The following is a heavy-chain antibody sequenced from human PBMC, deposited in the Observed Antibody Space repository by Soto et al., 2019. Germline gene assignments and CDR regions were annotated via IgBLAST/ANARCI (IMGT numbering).Heavy chain of an antibody. CDR3: VRDSPTNLEDADAMASWFDP. D-gene: IGHD2-2*01. CDR1: GFNFNFYW. CDR2: INGDGSTT. Sequence: EVLLVESGGGLVQPGGSLRLSCAASGFNFNFYWMHWVRQAPGKGLVWVSRINGDGSTTDYADSVKGRFTISRDNAKKTLFLQMDSLRVEDTAVYYCVRDSPTNLEDADAMASWFDPWGQGTLVTVSS. J-gene: IGHJ5*02. V-gene: IGHV3-74*01.